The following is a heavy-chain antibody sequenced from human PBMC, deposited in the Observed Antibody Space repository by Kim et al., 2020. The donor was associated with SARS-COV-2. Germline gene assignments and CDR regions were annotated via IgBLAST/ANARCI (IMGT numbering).Heavy chain of an antibody. J-gene: IGHJ4*02. V-gene: IGHV4-34*01. Sequence: SETLSLTCAVYGGSFSGYYWSWIRQPPGKGLEWIGEINHSGSTNYNPSLKSRVTISVDTSKNQFSLKLSSVTAADTAVYYCARRSMGAAGRVFDYWGQGTLVTVSS. CDR1: GGSFSGYY. CDR2: INHSGST. CDR3: ARRSMGAAGRVFDY. D-gene: IGHD6-13*01.